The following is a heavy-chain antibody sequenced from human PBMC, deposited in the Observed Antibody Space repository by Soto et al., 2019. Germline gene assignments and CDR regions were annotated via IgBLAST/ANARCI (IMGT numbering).Heavy chain of an antibody. D-gene: IGHD6-6*01. CDR2: ISGSGGST. V-gene: IGHV3-23*01. Sequence: GGSLRLSYPASVFPFSSYAMSWVRQAPGKGLEWVSAISGSGGSTYYADSVKGRFTISRDNSKNTLYLQMNSLRAEDTAVYYCAKDAYSSSPNWFDPWGQGTLVTVSS. CDR3: AKDAYSSSPNWFDP. CDR1: VFPFSSYA. J-gene: IGHJ5*02.